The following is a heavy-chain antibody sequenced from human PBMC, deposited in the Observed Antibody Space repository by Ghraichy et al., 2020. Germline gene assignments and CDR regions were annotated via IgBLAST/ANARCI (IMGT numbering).Heavy chain of an antibody. CDR1: GFTFSSYA. J-gene: IGHJ6*03. CDR3: AKDWYNYYYMDV. Sequence: WGSLRLSCAASGFTFSSYAMSWVRQAPGKGLEWVSAISGSGGSTYYADSVKGRFTISRDNSKNTLYLQMKSLRAEDTAVYYCAKDWYNYYYMDVWGKGTTVTVSS. D-gene: IGHD1-14*01. CDR2: ISGSGGST. V-gene: IGHV3-23*01.